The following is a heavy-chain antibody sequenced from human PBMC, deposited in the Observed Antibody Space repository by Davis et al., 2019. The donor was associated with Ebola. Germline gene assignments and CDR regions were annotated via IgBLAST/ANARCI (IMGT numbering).Heavy chain of an antibody. V-gene: IGHV3-30-3*01. J-gene: IGHJ4*02. CDR2: ISYDGSNK. CDR3: ARDIVEVTTEQINFDY. D-gene: IGHD2-21*02. CDR1: GFTFSSYA. Sequence: GESLKISCAASGFTFSSYAMHWVRQAPGKGLEWVAVISYDGSNKYYADSVKGRFTISRDNSKNTLYLQINSLRAEDTAVYYCARDIVEVTTEQINFDYWGQGTLVTVSS.